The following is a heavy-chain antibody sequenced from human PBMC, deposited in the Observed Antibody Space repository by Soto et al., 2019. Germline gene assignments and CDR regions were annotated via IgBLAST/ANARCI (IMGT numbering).Heavy chain of an antibody. CDR2: INHSGST. CDR1: GGAFRGYY. D-gene: IGHD3-22*01. CDR3: ARGPTPISYDGSDY. V-gene: IGHV4-34*01. Sequence: PSETLALTCAVYGGAFRGYYGSGIRQPPGKGREWIGEINHSGSTNYNPSLYRRITISVATSKNQFSLNLSSVTAPDTPVYYCARGPTPISYDGSDYWGQGTLVTVSS. J-gene: IGHJ4*02.